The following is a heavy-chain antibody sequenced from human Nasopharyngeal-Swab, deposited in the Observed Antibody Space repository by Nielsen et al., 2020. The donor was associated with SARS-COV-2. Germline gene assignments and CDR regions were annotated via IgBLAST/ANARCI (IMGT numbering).Heavy chain of an antibody. CDR3: ARERSGGSYYEDY. V-gene: IGHV4-59*12. Sequence: SETLSLTCTVSGGSISSYYWSWIRQPPGKGLEWIGYIYYSGSTNYNPSLKSRVTISVDTSKNQFSLKLSSVTAADTAVYYCARERSGGSYYEDYWGQGTLVTVSS. CDR1: GGSISSYY. J-gene: IGHJ4*02. D-gene: IGHD1-26*01. CDR2: IYYSGST.